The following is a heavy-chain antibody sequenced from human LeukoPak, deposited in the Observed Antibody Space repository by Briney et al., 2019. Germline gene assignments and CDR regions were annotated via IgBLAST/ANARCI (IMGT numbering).Heavy chain of an antibody. CDR1: GGSISSYY. J-gene: IGHJ5*02. CDR2: IYYSGST. CDR3: ARTYMTSARFDP. V-gene: IGHV4-59*06. D-gene: IGHD2-21*02. Sequence: NASETLSLTCTVSGGSISSYYWSWIRQHPGKGLEWIGYIYYSGSTYYNPSLKSRVTISVDTSKNQFSLKLSSVTAADTAVYYCARTYMTSARFDPWGQGTLVTVSS.